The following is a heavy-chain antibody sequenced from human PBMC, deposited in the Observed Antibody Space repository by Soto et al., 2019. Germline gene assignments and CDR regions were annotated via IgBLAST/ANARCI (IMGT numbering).Heavy chain of an antibody. CDR2: ISWNSGSI. J-gene: IGHJ5*02. CDR3: AKVYGSGSYYNSAWFDP. Sequence: EVQLVESGGGLVQPGRSLRLSCAASGFTFDDYAMHWVRQAPEKGLEWVSGISWNSGSIGYADSVKGRFTISRDNAKNSLYLQMNSLRAEDTALYYCAKVYGSGSYYNSAWFDPWGQGTLVTVSS. CDR1: GFTFDDYA. V-gene: IGHV3-9*01. D-gene: IGHD3-10*01.